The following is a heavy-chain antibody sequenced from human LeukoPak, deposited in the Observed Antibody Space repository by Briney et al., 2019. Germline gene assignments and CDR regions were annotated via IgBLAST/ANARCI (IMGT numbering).Heavy chain of an antibody. V-gene: IGHV3-23*01. J-gene: IGHJ4*02. CDR2: ISGSGRTT. CDR1: ESTFSYYA. D-gene: IGHD2-15*01. CDR3: KKSVVGKRYIDY. Sequence: RGAPKIFSSAAAESTFSYYAMSWRRMTPRKRPQWVSVISGSGRTTEYADSVKGRFTISRDNSKNALSLQMNSLRVEDTAIYYCKKSVVGKRYIDYWGEGTLVTVSS.